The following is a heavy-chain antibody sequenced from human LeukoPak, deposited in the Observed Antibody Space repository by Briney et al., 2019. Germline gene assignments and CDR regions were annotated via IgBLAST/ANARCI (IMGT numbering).Heavy chain of an antibody. D-gene: IGHD6-19*01. Sequence: ASVKVSCKASGYTFTSYDIHWVRQATGKGLEWMGWMNPNSGNTGYAQKFQGRVTMTRNTSISTAYMELNSLGSADAAVYYCARAITSPSIAVAGTSRKLNWFDPWGEGTLVTVSS. CDR1: GYTFTSYD. CDR2: MNPNSGNT. J-gene: IGHJ5*02. CDR3: ARAITSPSIAVAGTSRKLNWFDP. V-gene: IGHV1-8*01.